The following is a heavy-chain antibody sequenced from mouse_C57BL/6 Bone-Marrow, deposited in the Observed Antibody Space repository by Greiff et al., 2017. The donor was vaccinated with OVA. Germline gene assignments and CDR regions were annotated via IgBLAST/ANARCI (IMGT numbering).Heavy chain of an antibody. J-gene: IGHJ2*01. CDR3: ARGSSYYLFDY. Sequence: QVQLKQSGAELVRPGVSVKMSCKGSGYTFTGYGMHWVKQSHAKGLEWIGVISTYNGDASYNQKFKDKATMTVDKSSSTAYMQLARLTSEDSAVYSCARGSSYYLFDYWGQGTTLTVSS. V-gene: IGHV1-67*01. CDR1: GYTFTGYG. CDR2: ISTYNGDA. D-gene: IGHD2-12*01.